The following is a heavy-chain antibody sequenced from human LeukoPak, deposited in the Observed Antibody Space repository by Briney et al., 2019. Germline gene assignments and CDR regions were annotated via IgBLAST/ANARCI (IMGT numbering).Heavy chain of an antibody. CDR3: AIVPQMWNQFDY. CDR1: GYTFTCYY. V-gene: IGHV1-2*02. J-gene: IGHJ4*02. Sequence: ASVKVSCKASGYTFTCYYMHWVRQAPGQGLEWMGWINPNSGGTNYAQKFQGRVTMTRDTSISTVYMELSRLRSDDTAVYYCAIVPQMWNQFDYWGQGTLVTVSS. CDR2: INPNSGGT. D-gene: IGHD1-14*01.